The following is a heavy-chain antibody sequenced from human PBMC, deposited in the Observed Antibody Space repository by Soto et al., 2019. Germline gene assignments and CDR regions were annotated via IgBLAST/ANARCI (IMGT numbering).Heavy chain of an antibody. V-gene: IGHV1-18*01. CDR1: GYTFPSST. J-gene: IGHJ4*02. Sequence: QVELVQSGAEVKKPGASVKVSCKASGYTFPSSTISWLRQAPGQGLEWMGWINAYNGNTKYAHRLQGRVTMTTDTSTNTAYLELASLTSDDTAIYYSASANYGDSEYWGQGTLVTVSS. CDR2: INAYNGNT. CDR3: ASANYGDSEY. D-gene: IGHD4-17*01.